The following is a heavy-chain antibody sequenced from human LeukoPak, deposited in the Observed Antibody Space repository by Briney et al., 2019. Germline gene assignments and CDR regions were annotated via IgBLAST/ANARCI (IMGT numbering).Heavy chain of an antibody. CDR2: IYHSGST. V-gene: IGHV4-59*03. Sequence: SETLSLTCTVSGGSISSYYWSWIRQPPGKGLEWIGYIYHSGSTNYNPSLKSRVTISVATSKNQFSLKLSSVAAADTAVYYCAVCGGDCYSGYGYWDQGTLVTVSS. J-gene: IGHJ4*02. D-gene: IGHD2-21*02. CDR3: AVCGGDCYSGYGY. CDR1: GGSISSYY.